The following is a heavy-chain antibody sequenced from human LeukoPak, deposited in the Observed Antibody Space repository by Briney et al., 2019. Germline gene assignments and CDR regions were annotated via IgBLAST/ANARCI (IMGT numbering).Heavy chain of an antibody. CDR2: IYYTGST. J-gene: IGHJ4*02. CDR1: GGSISSFY. D-gene: IGHD1-1*01. CDR3: ARDRGTWNDDGFDY. V-gene: IGHV4-59*12. Sequence: SETLSLTCTVSGGSISSFYWSWIRQPPGKGLEWIGYIYYTGSTNYNSSLKSRVTISVDTSKNQFSLKLSSVTAADTAVYYCARDRGTWNDDGFDYWGQGTLVTVSS.